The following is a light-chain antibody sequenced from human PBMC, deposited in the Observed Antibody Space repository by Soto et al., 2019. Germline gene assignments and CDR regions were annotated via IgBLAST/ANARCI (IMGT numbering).Light chain of an antibody. CDR2: DAS. J-gene: IGKJ4*01. Sequence: EIVLTQSPATLSLSPLERATLSCRASQSVSSYLAWYQQNPGQAPRLLIYDASNRATGIPARFSGSGSGTDFTLTISSLEPEDFAVYYCQQRSNWPLPFGGGTKV. CDR1: QSVSSY. CDR3: QQRSNWPLP. V-gene: IGKV3-11*01.